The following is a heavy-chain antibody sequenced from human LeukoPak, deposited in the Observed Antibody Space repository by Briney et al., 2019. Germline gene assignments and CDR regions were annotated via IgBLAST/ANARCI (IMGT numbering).Heavy chain of an antibody. CDR1: GGSISSYY. CDR2: IYTSGST. D-gene: IGHD5-12*01. Sequence: PETLSLTCTVSGGSISSYYWSWIRQPAGKGLEWIGRIYTSGSTNYNPSLKSRVTMSVDTSKNQFSLKLSSVTAADTAVYYCARAKYSGYDSGGNYYYGMDVWGQGTTVTVSS. CDR3: ARAKYSGYDSGGNYYYGMDV. V-gene: IGHV4-4*07. J-gene: IGHJ6*02.